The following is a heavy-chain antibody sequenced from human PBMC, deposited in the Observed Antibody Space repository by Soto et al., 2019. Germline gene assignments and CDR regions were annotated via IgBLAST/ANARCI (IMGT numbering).Heavy chain of an antibody. V-gene: IGHV1-18*01. Sequence: QVQLVQSAAEVRRPGASVKVSCKASGYIFNHYGINWVRQAPGQGLEWVGWIAPFKGKTNSLQRLQDRISMTIDTSASTAYLEVRSLTSDDTGVYFRAREGGSSTYYPLELDFWGQGTLVTVSS. CDR2: IAPFKGKT. J-gene: IGHJ4*02. CDR1: GYIFNHYG. CDR3: AREGGSSTYYPLELDF. D-gene: IGHD6-13*01.